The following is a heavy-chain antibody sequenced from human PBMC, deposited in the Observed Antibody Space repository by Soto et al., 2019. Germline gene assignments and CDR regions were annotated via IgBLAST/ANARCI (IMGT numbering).Heavy chain of an antibody. Sequence: VGSLRLSGVASGFPFSRYAMSWVRQTPGKGLEWVSGISGSGGRTYYADSVKGRFTISRDNSNNTLSLQMHILRVEDTAVYFCAKGGYYSLFDIWGQGTMVTVSS. CDR3: AKGGYYSLFDI. D-gene: IGHD3-16*01. CDR1: GFPFSRYA. CDR2: ISGSGGRT. J-gene: IGHJ3*02. V-gene: IGHV3-23*01.